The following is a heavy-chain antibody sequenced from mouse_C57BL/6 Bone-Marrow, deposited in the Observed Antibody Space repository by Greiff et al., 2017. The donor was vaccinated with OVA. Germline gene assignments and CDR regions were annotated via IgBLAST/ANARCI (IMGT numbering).Heavy chain of an antibody. CDR3: ASSPYYDYDEGFAY. Sequence: QVQLKQPGAELVKPGASVKMSCKASGYTFTSYWITWVKQRPGQGLEWIGDIYPGSGSTNYNEKFKSKATLTVDTSSSTAYMQLSSLTSEDSAVYYCASSPYYDYDEGFAYWGQGTLVTVSA. D-gene: IGHD2-4*01. V-gene: IGHV1-55*01. CDR1: GYTFTSYW. J-gene: IGHJ3*01. CDR2: IYPGSGST.